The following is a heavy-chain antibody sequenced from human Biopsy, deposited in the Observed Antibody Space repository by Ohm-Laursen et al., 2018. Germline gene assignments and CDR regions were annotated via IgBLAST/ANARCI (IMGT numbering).Heavy chain of an antibody. D-gene: IGHD3-22*01. Sequence: GSSVKVSCNASGGTFTNYAISWVRQAPGQGLEWVGGIIPLFNTANYAQKFQGRVTITADKSTTTAYMELSSLRSEDTAIYYCARFPLGAYDSSGSYRAVENWHFDLWGRGTLVTVSS. V-gene: IGHV1-69*06. J-gene: IGHJ2*01. CDR2: IIPLFNTA. CDR1: GGTFTNYA. CDR3: ARFPLGAYDSSGSYRAVENWHFDL.